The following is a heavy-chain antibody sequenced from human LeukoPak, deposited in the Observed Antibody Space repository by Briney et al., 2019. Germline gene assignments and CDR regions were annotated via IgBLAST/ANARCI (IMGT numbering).Heavy chain of an antibody. CDR3: ARSKAVAGIVSDYYYYAMDV. J-gene: IGHJ6*02. CDR1: GGSISTYY. Sequence: SETLSLTCTVSGGSISTYYWSWIRQPPGKGLEWIGYIYYSGSPNYNPSLKSRITISIHTSKKHFSLKLSSVTAADTAVYYCARSKAVAGIVSDYYYYAMDVWGQGTTVTVSS. V-gene: IGHV4-59*08. CDR2: IYYSGSP. D-gene: IGHD6-19*01.